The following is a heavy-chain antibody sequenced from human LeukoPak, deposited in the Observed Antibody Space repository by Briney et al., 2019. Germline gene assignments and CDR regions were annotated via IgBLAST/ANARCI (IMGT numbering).Heavy chain of an antibody. V-gene: IGHV3-21*01. D-gene: IGHD2-21*02. J-gene: IGHJ3*02. CDR1: GFTFSSYN. Sequence: SGGSLRLSCAASGFTFSSYNMNWVRQAPGKGLEWVSSISSSSSYIYYADSVRGRFTISRDNAKNSLYLQINSLRAEDTAVYYCARDPAYCGGDCYFVYQDAFDIWGQGTRVTVSS. CDR3: ARDPAYCGGDCYFVYQDAFDI. CDR2: ISSSSSYI.